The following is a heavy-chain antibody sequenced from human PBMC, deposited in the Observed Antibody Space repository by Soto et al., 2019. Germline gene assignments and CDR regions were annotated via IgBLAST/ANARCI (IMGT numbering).Heavy chain of an antibody. D-gene: IGHD1-1*01. CDR3: ARGRTVTPTYYFDY. V-gene: IGHV4-34*01. CDR2: INHSGST. CDR1: GGSFSVYY. J-gene: IGHJ4*02. Sequence: PSETLSLTCAVYGGSFSVYYWSWIRHPPGKGLEWIGEINHSGSTNYNPSLKSRVTISVDTSKNQFSLKLSSVTAADTAVYYCARGRTVTPTYYFDYWGQGTLVTSP.